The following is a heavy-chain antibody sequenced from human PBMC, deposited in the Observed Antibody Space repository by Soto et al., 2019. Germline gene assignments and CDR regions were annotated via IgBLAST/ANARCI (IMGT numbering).Heavy chain of an antibody. CDR1: GDSISTDY. D-gene: IGHD7-27*01. V-gene: IGHV4-59*08. CDR2: IYYGGST. CDR3: AKNLNWGPLAH. J-gene: IGHJ4*01. Sequence: SETLSLTCTVSGDSISTDYWSWIRQSPGKGLEWIGFIYYGGSTNYNPSLKSRVTISVDTPKNQFSLKLSSVTAADTAVYYCAKNLNWGPLAHRGQGTLVTGSS.